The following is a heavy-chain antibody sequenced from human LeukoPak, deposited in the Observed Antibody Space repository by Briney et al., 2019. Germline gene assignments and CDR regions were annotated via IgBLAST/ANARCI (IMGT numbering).Heavy chain of an antibody. D-gene: IGHD6-13*01. J-gene: IGHJ6*02. CDR2: IYYSGST. Sequence: SETLSLTCTVSGGSISSGDYYWIWIPQPPGKGLEWIVYIYYSGSTYYNPSLRSRVTISLDTSKSQFSLQLSSVTAADTAAYYCARASQIEYTSSWYGMDVWGQGTLVTVSS. CDR3: ARASQIEYTSSWYGMDV. CDR1: GGSISSGDYY. V-gene: IGHV4-30-4*08.